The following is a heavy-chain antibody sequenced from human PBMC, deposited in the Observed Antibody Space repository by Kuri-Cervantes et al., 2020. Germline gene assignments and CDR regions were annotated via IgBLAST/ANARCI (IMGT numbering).Heavy chain of an antibody. V-gene: IGHV3-30*09. CDR2: ISYDGSNK. CDR1: GFTFSSYA. J-gene: IGHJ4*02. CDR3: ARDIGSRDYYFDY. D-gene: IGHD2-21*01. Sequence: GESLKISCAASGFTFSSYAMHWVRQAPGKGLEWVAVISYDGSNKYYADSVKGRFAISRDNSKNTLFLQMNTLRPEDTAVYYCARDIGSRDYYFDYWGQGTLVTVSS.